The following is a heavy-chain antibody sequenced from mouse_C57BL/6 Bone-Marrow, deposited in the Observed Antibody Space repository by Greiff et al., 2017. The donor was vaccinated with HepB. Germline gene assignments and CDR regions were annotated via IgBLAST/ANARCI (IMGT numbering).Heavy chain of an antibody. CDR3: ARQLRPSMDY. V-gene: IGHV1-81*01. D-gene: IGHD3-2*02. CDR1: GYTFTSYG. J-gene: IGHJ4*01. CDR2: IYPRSGNT. Sequence: VQLVESGAELARPGASVKLSCKASGYTFTSYGISWVKQRTGQGLEWIGEIYPRSGNTYYNEKFKGKATLTADKSSSTAYMELRSLTSEDSAVYFCARQLRPSMDYWGQGTSVTVSS.